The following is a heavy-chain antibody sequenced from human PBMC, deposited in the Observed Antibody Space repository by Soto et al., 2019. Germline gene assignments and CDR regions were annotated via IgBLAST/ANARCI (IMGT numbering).Heavy chain of an antibody. V-gene: IGHV3-64*01. CDR1: GFTFSSYA. J-gene: IGHJ4*02. D-gene: IGHD6-13*01. CDR3: ARGGELPAAGSLDY. CDR2: ISSNGGST. Sequence: EVQLVESGGGLVQPGGSLRLSCAASGFTFSSYAMHWVRQAPGKGLEYVSAISSNGGSTYYANSVKGRFTISRDNSKNTLYLQMGSLRAEDMAVYYCARGGELPAAGSLDYWGQGTLVTVSS.